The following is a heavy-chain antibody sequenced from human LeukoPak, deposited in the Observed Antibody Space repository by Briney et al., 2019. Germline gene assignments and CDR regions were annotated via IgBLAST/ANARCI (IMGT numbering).Heavy chain of an antibody. CDR2: IYYSRST. Sequence: SETLSLTCTVSGGSISSYYWSWIRQPPGKGLEWIGYIYYSRSTNYNPSLKSRVTISVDTSKNQFSLKLSSVTAADTAVYYCASSYYDILTGYTHFDYWGQGTLVTVSS. V-gene: IGHV4-59*08. D-gene: IGHD3-9*01. CDR3: ASSYYDILTGYTHFDY. J-gene: IGHJ4*02. CDR1: GGSISSYY.